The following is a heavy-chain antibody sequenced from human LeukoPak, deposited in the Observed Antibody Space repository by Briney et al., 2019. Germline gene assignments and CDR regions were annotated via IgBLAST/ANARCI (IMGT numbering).Heavy chain of an antibody. CDR3: TTEFYCHDAGFFYYMGV. Sequence: NKNEGETSNYAGPVKGRFSITRDDSKNTFYLQMSSLKTEDTAVYYCTTEFYCHDAGFFYYMGVWGRGTPVTVSS. V-gene: IGHV3-15*06. D-gene: IGHD1-26*01. CDR2: NKNEGETS. J-gene: IGHJ6*03.